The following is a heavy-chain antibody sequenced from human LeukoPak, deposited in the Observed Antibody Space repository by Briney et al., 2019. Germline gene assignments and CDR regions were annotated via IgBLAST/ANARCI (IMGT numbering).Heavy chain of an antibody. CDR1: GFTFSGSA. V-gene: IGHV3-74*01. J-gene: IGHJ4*02. CDR3: ARGGLFAYYFDY. D-gene: IGHD3-10*02. Sequence: PGGSLRLSCAASGFTFSGSAMHWVRQASGKGLEWVSRIKGDEMTTNYADSVEGRFTISRDNAKNTVYLEINSLRAEDTAVYYCARGGLFAYYFDYWGQGTLVTVSS. CDR2: IKGDEMTT.